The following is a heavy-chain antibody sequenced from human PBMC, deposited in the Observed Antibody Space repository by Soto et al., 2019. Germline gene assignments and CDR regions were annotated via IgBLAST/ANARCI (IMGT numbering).Heavy chain of an antibody. CDR2: INPYNGNT. CDR3: ARDWFGIDY. Sequence: QVQLVQSGAEVKKPGASVKVSCKASGYTFTSYGISWVRQAPGQGLEWMGWINPYNGNTNYAQKLQGRGTMTTDTSTNTAYMERRSLRSDDTAVYYCARDWFGIDYWGQGTLVPVSS. D-gene: IGHD3-16*01. V-gene: IGHV1-18*01. CDR1: GYTFTSYG. J-gene: IGHJ4*02.